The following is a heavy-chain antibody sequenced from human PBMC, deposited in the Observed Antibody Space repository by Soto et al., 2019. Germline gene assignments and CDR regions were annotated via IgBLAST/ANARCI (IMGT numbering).Heavy chain of an antibody. CDR1: GGSFSGYY. D-gene: IGHD2-2*02. J-gene: IGHJ6*02. CDR3: ARRKLGYCSSTSCYTPRYYYGMDV. V-gene: IGHV4-34*01. Sequence: SETLSLTCAVYGGSFSGYYWSWIRQPPGKGLEWIGEINHSGSTNYNPSLKSRVTISVDTSKNQFSLKLSSVTAADTAVYYCARRKLGYCSSTSCYTPRYYYGMDVWGQGT. CDR2: INHSGST.